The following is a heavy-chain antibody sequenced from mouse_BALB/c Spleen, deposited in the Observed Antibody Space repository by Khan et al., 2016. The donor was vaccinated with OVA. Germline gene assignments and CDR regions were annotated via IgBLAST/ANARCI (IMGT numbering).Heavy chain of an antibody. CDR3: ARAGYGPPFDY. V-gene: IGHV2-9*02. Sequence: QVQLMQSGPGLVAPSQSLSITCTVSGFSLTSYGVHWVRQPPGKGLEWLGVIWAGGSTNYNSAFMTRLIISKDNSKSQAFLEMNSLQTDDTAMYYCARAGYGPPFDYWGQGTTLTVSS. D-gene: IGHD3-1*01. J-gene: IGHJ2*01. CDR2: IWAGGST. CDR1: GFSLTSYG.